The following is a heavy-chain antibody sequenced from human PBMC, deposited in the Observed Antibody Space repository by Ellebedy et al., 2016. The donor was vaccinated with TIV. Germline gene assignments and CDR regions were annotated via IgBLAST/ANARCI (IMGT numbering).Heavy chain of an antibody. CDR2: TSYDGGNK. CDR1: GFSFSTYA. D-gene: IGHD3-3*01. CDR3: TRDYRGYYDFGY. Sequence: PGGSLRLSCAASGFSFSTYAMHWVRQAPGKGLEWVAVTSYDGGNKYYADSVKGRFTISRDNSNNTLYLQMNSLRAEDTAVYFCTRDYRGYYDFGYWGQGTLVTVSS. J-gene: IGHJ4*02. V-gene: IGHV3-30-3*01.